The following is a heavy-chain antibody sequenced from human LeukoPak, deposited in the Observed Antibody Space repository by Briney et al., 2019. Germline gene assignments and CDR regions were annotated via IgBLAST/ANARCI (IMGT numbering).Heavy chain of an antibody. V-gene: IGHV3-33*01. J-gene: IGHJ4*02. D-gene: IGHD3-22*01. CDR1: GFTFNSYA. Sequence: HPGGSLRLSCAASGFTFNSYAMHWVRQAPGKGLEWVAFIWYDGGNKYYADSVKGRFTFSRDNSKNTVYLQMNSLRAGDTAVYYCGRDERGYYNSSGFYGAIDFWGQGTLVTVSS. CDR2: IWYDGGNK. CDR3: GRDERGYYNSSGFYGAIDF.